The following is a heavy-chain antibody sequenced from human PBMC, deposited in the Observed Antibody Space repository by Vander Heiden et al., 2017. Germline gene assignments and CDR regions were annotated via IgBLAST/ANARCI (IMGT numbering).Heavy chain of an antibody. V-gene: IGHV4-34*01. D-gene: IGHD2-2*02. CDR3: ARANRDCSSTSCYRIDY. CDR1: GGSFSGYY. CDR2: INQSGST. J-gene: IGHJ4*02. Sequence: QVQLQQWGAGLLKPSETLSLTCAVYGGSFSGYYWRWIRQPPGKGLEWIGEINQSGSTNYNPSLKSRVTISEDASKNQCSLKLSSVTAADTAVYYCARANRDCSSTSCYRIDYWGQGTLVTVSS.